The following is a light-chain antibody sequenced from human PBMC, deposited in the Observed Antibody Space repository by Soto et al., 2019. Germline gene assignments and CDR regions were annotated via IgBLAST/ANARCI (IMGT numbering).Light chain of an antibody. J-gene: IGLJ1*01. CDR2: EVS. V-gene: IGLV2-14*01. CDR3: SSYTSSSALV. CDR1: SSDVGDSNY. Sequence: QSALTQPASVSGSPGQSITISCTGTSSDVGDSNYVSWYQQYPGKAPKVMIYEVSNRPSGVSNRFSGSKSGNTASLTISGLQAEYEADYYCSSYTSSSALVFGTGTKLTVL.